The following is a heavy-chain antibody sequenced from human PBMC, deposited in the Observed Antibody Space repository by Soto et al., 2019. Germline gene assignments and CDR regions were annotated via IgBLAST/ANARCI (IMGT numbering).Heavy chain of an antibody. J-gene: IGHJ4*02. Sequence: QVLLVQSGPEIKKPGASVKVSCKASGYTFNTYGITWVRQAPGQGLEWMGWINPYNGNTKFAQKLQGRVTMTTATSTSTAYMELASLRSDDTAVYYCARGCIAVTTHLCYWGQGTLVTVSS. CDR1: GYTFNTYG. CDR3: ARGCIAVTTHLCY. V-gene: IGHV1-18*01. D-gene: IGHD4-17*01. CDR2: INPYNGNT.